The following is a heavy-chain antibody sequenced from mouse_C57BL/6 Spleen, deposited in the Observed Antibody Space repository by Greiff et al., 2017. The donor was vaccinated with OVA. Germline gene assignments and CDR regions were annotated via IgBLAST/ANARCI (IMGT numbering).Heavy chain of an antibody. V-gene: IGHV14-2*01. Sequence: EVQLQQSGAELVKPGASVKLSCTASGFNIKDYYMHWVKQRSEQGLAWIGRIDPEDGETKYAPKFKGKATITAASSSNTSYLQLRRLTSEDTAVYYCVRDDGYDVNAMDYWGQGTSVTVPS. CDR2: IDPEDGET. CDR1: GFNIKDYY. CDR3: VRDDGYDVNAMDY. J-gene: IGHJ4*01. D-gene: IGHD2-2*01.